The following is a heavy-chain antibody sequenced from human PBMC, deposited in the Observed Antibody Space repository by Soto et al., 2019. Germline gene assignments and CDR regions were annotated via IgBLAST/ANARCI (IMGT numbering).Heavy chain of an antibody. J-gene: IGHJ6*02. V-gene: IGHV4-61*01. CDR3: ARWGATTAYYYYGMDV. Sequence: PSETRSLTCTVSGGSVSSGSYYWSWIRQPPGKGLEWIGYIYYSGSTNYNPSLKSRVTISVDTSKNQFSLKLSSVTAADTAVYYCARWGATTAYYYYGMDVWGQGTTVTV. D-gene: IGHD1-26*01. CDR2: IYYSGST. CDR1: GGSVSSGSYY.